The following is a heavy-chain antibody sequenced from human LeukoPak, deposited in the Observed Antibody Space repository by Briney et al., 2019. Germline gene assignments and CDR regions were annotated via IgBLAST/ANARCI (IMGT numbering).Heavy chain of an antibody. CDR2: ISAGGT. CDR3: VKGLYTIDY. V-gene: IGHV3-23*01. J-gene: IGHJ4*02. D-gene: IGHD2-2*02. Sequence: PGGSLRLSCAASGFYGMHWVRQAPGKGLEWVSAISAGGTFYADFVKGRFTISRDNSKNTLYLQMNSLRVDDTAVYYCVKGLYTIDYWGQGTLVIVSS. CDR1: GFYG.